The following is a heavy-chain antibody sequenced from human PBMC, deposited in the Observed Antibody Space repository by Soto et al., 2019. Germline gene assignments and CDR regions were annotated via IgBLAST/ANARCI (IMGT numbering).Heavy chain of an antibody. CDR2: ISDSGGRT. CDR1: GFTFNIYA. CDR3: AKDAPRWD. V-gene: IGHV3-23*01. Sequence: EVQLLESGGGLVQPGESLRLSCAASGFTFNIYAMSWGRQAPGKGLEWVSGISDSGGRTYYADSVKGRFTISRDNSKNTLYLQMNSLRAEDTAIDYCAKDAPRWDWGQGTLVTVSS. J-gene: IGHJ4*02.